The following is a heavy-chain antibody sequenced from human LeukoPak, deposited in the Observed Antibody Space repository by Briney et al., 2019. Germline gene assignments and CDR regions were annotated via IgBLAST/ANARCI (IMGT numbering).Heavy chain of an antibody. V-gene: IGHV3-66*01. J-gene: IGHJ6*02. Sequence: GGSLRLSCAASGVIISSYAMSWVRQAPGKGLEWVSVIYSGGSTYYADSVKGRFTISRDNSKNTLYLQMNSLRAEDTAVYYCARKGASHMDVWGQGTTVTVYS. CDR2: IYSGGST. CDR3: ARKGASHMDV. CDR1: GVIISSYA. D-gene: IGHD2-2*01.